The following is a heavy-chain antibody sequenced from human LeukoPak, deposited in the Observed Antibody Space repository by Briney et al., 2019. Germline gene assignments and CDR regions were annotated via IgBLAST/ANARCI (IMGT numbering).Heavy chain of an antibody. CDR1: GYTFTGYY. CDR2: INPNSGGT. CDR3: ASLYDSSGSSSDY. V-gene: IGHV1-2*02. J-gene: IGHJ4*02. D-gene: IGHD3-22*01. Sequence: ASVNLSCKASGYTFTGYYMHWVRQAPGQGLEWMGWINPNSGGTNYAQKFQGRVTMTRDTSISTAYMELSRLRSDDTAVYYCASLYDSSGSSSDYWGQGTLVTVSS.